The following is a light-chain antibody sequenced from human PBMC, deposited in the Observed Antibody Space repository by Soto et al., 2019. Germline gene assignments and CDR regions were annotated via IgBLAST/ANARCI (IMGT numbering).Light chain of an antibody. CDR2: SAS. CDR1: QGIRDA. V-gene: IGKV1-17*01. CDR3: LQHSDYPFT. Sequence: DIQMTQSPSSLSASVGDRVTITCRASQGIRDALGWYQQKPGKVPKRLIYSASSLQRGVPSRFSGSGSVTEFTLTINSLQPEDFATYYCLQHSDYPFTFGQGTRLEI. J-gene: IGKJ2*01.